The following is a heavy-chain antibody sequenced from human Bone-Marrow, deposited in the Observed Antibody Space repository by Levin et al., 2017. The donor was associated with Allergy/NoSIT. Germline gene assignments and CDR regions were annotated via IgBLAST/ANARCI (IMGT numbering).Heavy chain of an antibody. J-gene: IGHJ3*02. D-gene: IGHD4-17*01. CDR2: IYQSGNT. Sequence: PSETLSLTCAVSGDSISSSNWWSWVRQSPGKGLEWIGEIYQSGNTSYNPSLKSRLTISVDTSKNQFSLKLTSVTAADTAVYYCARDGHGDFVGDDAFDIWGHGTLVTVSS. CDR3: ARDGHGDFVGDDAFDI. V-gene: IGHV4-4*02. CDR1: GDSISSSNW.